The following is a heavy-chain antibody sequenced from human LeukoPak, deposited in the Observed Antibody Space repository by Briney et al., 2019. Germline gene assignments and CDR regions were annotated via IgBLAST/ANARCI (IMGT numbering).Heavy chain of an antibody. V-gene: IGHV3-74*01. CDR2: IKSDGITI. CDR1: GFTFSPHW. J-gene: IGHJ4*02. CDR3: LRDLNWSLDQ. Sequence: PGGSLRLSCAASGFTFSPHWMHWVRQAPGKGLVWVSRIKSDGITITYADSVKGRFTISRDNAKNTLYLQMNSLRAEDTAVYYCLRDLNWSLDQWGQGTLVTVSS. D-gene: IGHD1-20*01.